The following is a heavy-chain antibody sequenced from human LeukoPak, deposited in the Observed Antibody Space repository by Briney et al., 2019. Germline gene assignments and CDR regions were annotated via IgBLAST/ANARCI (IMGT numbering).Heavy chain of an antibody. CDR1: GYTFTSYA. CDR2: INTYNANT. D-gene: IGHD3-22*01. J-gene: IGHJ4*02. V-gene: IGHV1-18*01. CDR3: ARYHSISGHCYFDY. Sequence: ASVKVSCKASGYTFTSYAISWVRQAPGQGLEWMGWINTYNANTKYPQKLQGRVTLTTDTSTSTAYMELRSLRSDDTAVYYCARYHSISGHCYFDYWGQGTWSPSPQ.